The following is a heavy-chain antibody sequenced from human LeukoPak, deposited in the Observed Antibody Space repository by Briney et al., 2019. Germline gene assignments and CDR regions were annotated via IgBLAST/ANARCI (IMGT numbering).Heavy chain of an antibody. CDR3: AKVIAAAGTYYYYGMDV. CDR2: ISSSGSGSTI. CDR1: GFTFCSYE. Sequence: GGSLRLSCAASGFTFCSYEMNWVRQAPGKGLEWVSYISSSGSGSTIYYADSVKGRFTISRDNAKNSLYLQMNSLRAEDTAVYYCAKVIAAAGTYYYYGMDVWGQGTTVTVSS. D-gene: IGHD6-13*01. V-gene: IGHV3-48*03. J-gene: IGHJ6*02.